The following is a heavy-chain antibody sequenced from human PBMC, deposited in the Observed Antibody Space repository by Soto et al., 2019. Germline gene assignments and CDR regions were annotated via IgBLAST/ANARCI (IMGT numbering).Heavy chain of an antibody. J-gene: IGHJ2*01. V-gene: IGHV1-18*01. Sequence: QVQLVQSGAEVKKPGASVKVSCKASGYTFSIYGISWVRQAPGQGLEWMGWISAYNGNTKDAQKLQGRVTVTTDTSTSRAYMELRSLRSDDTAVYYCARDLSGGTYPWCFDLWGRGTLVTVSS. D-gene: IGHD1-26*01. CDR1: GYTFSIYG. CDR2: ISAYNGNT. CDR3: ARDLSGGTYPWCFDL.